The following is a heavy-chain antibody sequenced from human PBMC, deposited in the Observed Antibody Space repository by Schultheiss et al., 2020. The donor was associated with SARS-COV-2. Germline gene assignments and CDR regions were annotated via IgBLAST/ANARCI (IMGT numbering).Heavy chain of an antibody. CDR1: GGSISSYY. Sequence: SETLSLTCTVSGGSISSYYWGWIRQPPGKGLEWIGNIYHSGNTYYNPSLKSRVTISLDTSKNQFSLRLSFVTAADAAIYYCARDPGGYSYGTDYFDYWGQGTLVTVSS. CDR3: ARDPGGYSYGTDYFDY. CDR2: IYHSGNT. J-gene: IGHJ4*02. D-gene: IGHD5-18*01. V-gene: IGHV4-59*12.